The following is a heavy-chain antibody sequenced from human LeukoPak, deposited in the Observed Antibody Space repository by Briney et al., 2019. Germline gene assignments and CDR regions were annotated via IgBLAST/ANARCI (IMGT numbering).Heavy chain of an antibody. CDR2: IIPILGTA. Sequence: SVKVSCKASGGTFSSYAISWVRQAPGQGLEWMGGIIPILGTANYAHKFQGRVTITADKSTITAYMDLSSLRSEDTAVYYCASRYFTIYTSGFDYWGQGTLVTVSS. CDR3: ASRYFTIYTSGFDY. CDR1: GGTFSSYA. V-gene: IGHV1-69*06. J-gene: IGHJ4*02. D-gene: IGHD2/OR15-2a*01.